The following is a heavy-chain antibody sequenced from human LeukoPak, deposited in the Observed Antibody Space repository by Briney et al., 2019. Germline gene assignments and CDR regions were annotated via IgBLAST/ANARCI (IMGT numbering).Heavy chain of an antibody. Sequence: GGSLRLSCAASGFTFSSHGMNWVRQAPGKGLEWVSGIIPSGHTTYYADSLKGRFTISRDNSKNTLYLEMSSLRAEDTAIYYCAKDRVGAILYFDYWGQGSLVTVSS. D-gene: IGHD1-26*01. V-gene: IGHV3-23*01. CDR2: IIPSGHTT. J-gene: IGHJ4*02. CDR1: GFTFSSHG. CDR3: AKDRVGAILYFDY.